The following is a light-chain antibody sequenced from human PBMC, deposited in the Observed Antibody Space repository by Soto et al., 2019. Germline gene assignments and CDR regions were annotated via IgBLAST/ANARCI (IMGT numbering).Light chain of an antibody. J-gene: IGLJ2*01. CDR3: SSYTSSSTVV. V-gene: IGLV2-14*01. Sequence: QSALTQPASVSGSPGQWITISCTGTSSDVGGYNYVSWYQQHPGKAPKLMIYDVSNRPSGVSNRFSGSKSGNMASLTISGLQAEDEADYYCSSYTSSSTVVFGGGTKLTVL. CDR2: DVS. CDR1: SSDVGGYNY.